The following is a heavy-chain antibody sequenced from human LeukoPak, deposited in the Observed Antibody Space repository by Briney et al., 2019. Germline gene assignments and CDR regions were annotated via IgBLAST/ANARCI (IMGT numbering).Heavy chain of an antibody. CDR3: ARGSDSSAYYYPLDI. J-gene: IGHJ3*02. Sequence: GGSLRLSCVASAFTFSDYSIHWVRQAPGKGLEWLAVISFDGSNKFHADSVRGRLTLSRDNSKNSVYLEMKSLRSEDTALYYCARGSDSSAYYYPLDIWGQGTMVTVS. CDR1: AFTFSDYS. D-gene: IGHD3-22*01. CDR2: ISFDGSNK. V-gene: IGHV3-30*08.